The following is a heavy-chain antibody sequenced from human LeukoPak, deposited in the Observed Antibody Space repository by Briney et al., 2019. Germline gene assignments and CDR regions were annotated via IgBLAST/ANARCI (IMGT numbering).Heavy chain of an antibody. J-gene: IGHJ4*02. CDR1: GGTFSSYA. V-gene: IGHV1-69*04. CDR2: IIPIFGIA. D-gene: IGHD1-26*01. Sequence: ASVKVSCKASGGTFSSYAISWVRQAPGQGLEWMGRIIPIFGIANYAQKFQGRVTITADKSTSTAYMELSSLRSEDTAVYYCARDRGVGATTFMVYCFDYWGQGTLVTVSS. CDR3: ARDRGVGATTFMVYCFDY.